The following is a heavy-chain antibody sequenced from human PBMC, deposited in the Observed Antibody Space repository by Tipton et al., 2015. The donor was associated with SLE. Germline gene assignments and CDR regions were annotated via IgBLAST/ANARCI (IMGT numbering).Heavy chain of an antibody. CDR1: GDSISGGGYF. CDR3: ARGGSGSWFFDY. J-gene: IGHJ4*02. D-gene: IGHD1-26*01. V-gene: IGHV4-31*03. CDR2: IYNSRNT. Sequence: TLSLTCTVSGDSISGGGYFWTWIRQHPGKGLEWIGYIYNSRNTNYNPSLNSRVSISVDRSNNQFSLILSSVTAADTAVYYCARGGSGSWFFDYWGQGNVVSVRS.